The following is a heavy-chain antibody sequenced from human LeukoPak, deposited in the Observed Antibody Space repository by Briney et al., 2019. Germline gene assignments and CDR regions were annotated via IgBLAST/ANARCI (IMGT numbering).Heavy chain of an antibody. CDR1: GGTFSSYA. J-gene: IGHJ5*02. CDR3: ARDGGDRNWFDP. Sequence: SVKVSCKASGGTFSSYAISWVRQAPRQGLEWMGGIIPIFGTANYAQKFQGRVTITTDESTSTAYMELSSLRSEDTAVYYCARDGGDRNWFDPWGQGTLVTVSS. CDR2: IIPIFGTA. D-gene: IGHD3-16*01. V-gene: IGHV1-69*05.